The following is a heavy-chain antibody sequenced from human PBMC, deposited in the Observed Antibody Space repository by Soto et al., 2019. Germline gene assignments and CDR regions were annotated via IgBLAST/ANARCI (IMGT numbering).Heavy chain of an antibody. CDR2: IYYSGST. J-gene: IGHJ5*02. CDR1: GGLINSGAYY. V-gene: IGHV4-31*03. Sequence: PSETLSLTCTVSGGLINSGAYYWSWIRQHPGKGLEWIGYIYYSGSTYYNPSLKSRVSISVDTSKNQFSLKLTSVTAADTAVYYCARGYSHRSTSFDPWGQGPLVTVSS. D-gene: IGHD5-18*01. CDR3: ARGYSHRSTSFDP.